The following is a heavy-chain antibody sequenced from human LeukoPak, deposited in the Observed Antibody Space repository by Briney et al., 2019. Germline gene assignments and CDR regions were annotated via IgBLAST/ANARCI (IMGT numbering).Heavy chain of an antibody. D-gene: IGHD3-22*01. CDR2: ISSSGSTI. J-gene: IGHJ4*02. CDR3: ARDSGYYYDFSGPFDY. V-gene: IGHV3-48*03. Sequence: GGSLRLSCVASGFTFSSYEMNWVRQAPGKGLEWVSYISSSGSTIHYADSVKGRFSISRDNAKNLLYLQMSGLRAEDTAVYYCARDSGYYYDFSGPFDYWGQGALVTVSS. CDR1: GFTFSSYE.